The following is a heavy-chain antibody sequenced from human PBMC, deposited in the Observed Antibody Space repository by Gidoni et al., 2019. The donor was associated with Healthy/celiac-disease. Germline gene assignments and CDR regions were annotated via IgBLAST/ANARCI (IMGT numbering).Heavy chain of an antibody. CDR1: GFTFSSYG. CDR2: ISYDGSNK. Sequence: QVQLVESGGGVVQPGRSLRLSCAASGFTFSSYGMHWVRQAPGKGLEWVAVISYDGSNKYYADSVKGRFTISRDNSKNTLYLQMNSLRAEDTAVYYCAPGGTDRGLDAFDIWGQGTMVTVSS. V-gene: IGHV3-30*03. J-gene: IGHJ3*02. D-gene: IGHD1-26*01. CDR3: APGGTDRGLDAFDI.